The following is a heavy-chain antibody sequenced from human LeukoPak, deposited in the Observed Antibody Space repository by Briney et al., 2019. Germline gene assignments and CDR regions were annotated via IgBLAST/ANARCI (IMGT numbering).Heavy chain of an antibody. Sequence: PSETLSLTRTVSGGSISSYYWSWIRQPAGKGLEWIGRIYTSGSITYNPSLKSRVSMSVDTSKNQFSLELNSVTPADTAVYYCARGPSGWYADYWGQGTLVTVSS. CDR1: GGSISSYY. J-gene: IGHJ4*02. V-gene: IGHV4-4*07. CDR3: ARGPSGWYADY. D-gene: IGHD6-19*01. CDR2: IYTSGSI.